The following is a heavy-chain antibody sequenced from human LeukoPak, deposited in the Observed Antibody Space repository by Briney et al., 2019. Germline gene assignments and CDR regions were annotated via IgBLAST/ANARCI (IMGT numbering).Heavy chain of an antibody. J-gene: IGHJ4*02. Sequence: GGSLRLSCEGSGFSFNGYAMSWVRQAPGKGLEWFAVTGGSDDNTHYADSVKGRFSISRDTSENRLFLQMNSLRPDDSALYYCTKDLMTGFSSGWYLAYWGQGTLVTVSS. V-gene: IGHV3-23*01. CDR1: GFSFNGYA. D-gene: IGHD6-19*01. CDR2: TGGSDDNT. CDR3: TKDLMTGFSSGWYLAY.